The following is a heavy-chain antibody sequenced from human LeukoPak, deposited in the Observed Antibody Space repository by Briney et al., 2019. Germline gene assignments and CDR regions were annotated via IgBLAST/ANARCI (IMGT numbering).Heavy chain of an antibody. V-gene: IGHV3-30*04. CDR3: ARARKYCSGGTCYRYYFDY. D-gene: IGHD2-15*01. J-gene: IGHJ4*02. Sequence: GGSLRLSCAASGITLSSYAMRWVRQAPGKGLEWVAVISSDGSNKYYADSVKGRFTISRDNSKNTLYLQMNSLRAEDTALFYCARARKYCSGGTCYRYYFDYWGQGTLVTVSS. CDR1: GITLSSYA. CDR2: ISSDGSNK.